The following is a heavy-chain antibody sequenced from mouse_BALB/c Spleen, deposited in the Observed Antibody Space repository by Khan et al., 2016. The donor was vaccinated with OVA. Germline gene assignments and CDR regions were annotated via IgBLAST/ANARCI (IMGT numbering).Heavy chain of an antibody. CDR2: MCGDGGK. J-gene: IGHJ4*01. V-gene: IGHV2-3*01. D-gene: IGHD2-14*01. CDR1: GFSLTNYG. Sequence: QMQLEESGPGLVAPSQCLSITCTVSGFSLTNYGVNWVRQPPGKGLEWLGVMCGDGGKNFHSALKSRLIISNVNTYSQIFLELNSLLTYDTATYYCAKCTPDYDSMDYWGQGTSVTVSS. CDR3: AKCTPDYDSMDY.